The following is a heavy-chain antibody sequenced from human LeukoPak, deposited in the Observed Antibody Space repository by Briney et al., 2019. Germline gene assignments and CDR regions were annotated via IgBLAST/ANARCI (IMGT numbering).Heavy chain of an antibody. D-gene: IGHD5-12*01. CDR3: AKLSGYDPRIDY. Sequence: GGSLRLSCAASGFTFFSYTMNWVRQAPGKGLEWVSSISSSSSYIYYADSVKGRFTISRDNSKNTLYLQMNSLRAEDTAVYYCAKLSGYDPRIDYWGQGTLVTVSS. CDR2: ISSSSSYI. V-gene: IGHV3-21*01. CDR1: GFTFFSYT. J-gene: IGHJ4*02.